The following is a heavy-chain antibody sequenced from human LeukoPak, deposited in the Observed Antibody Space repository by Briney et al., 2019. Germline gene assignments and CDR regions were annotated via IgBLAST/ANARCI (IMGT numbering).Heavy chain of an antibody. CDR2: IYYSGST. V-gene: IGHV4-39*07. Sequence: SETLSLTCTVSGGSISSSSYYWGWIRQPPGKGLEWIGSIYYSGSTYYNPSLKSRVTISVDTSKNQFSLKLSSVTAADTAVYYCARVWIAAAAFDYWGQGTLVTVSS. J-gene: IGHJ4*02. D-gene: IGHD6-13*01. CDR3: ARVWIAAAAFDY. CDR1: GGSISSSSYY.